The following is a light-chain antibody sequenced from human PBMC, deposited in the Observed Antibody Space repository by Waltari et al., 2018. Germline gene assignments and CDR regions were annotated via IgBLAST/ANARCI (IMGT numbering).Light chain of an antibody. CDR1: SGAAGGYNL. CDR2: EVS. Sequence: QSALTQPASVSGSPGQSTTISCTGTSGAAGGYNLVPWYQHHPVQAPKPMIYEVSERPLGVSNRFTGSKSGGTASLTISGLQADDEADYYCSSYTNTRIYVFGTGTKVTVL. J-gene: IGLJ1*01. CDR3: SSYTNTRIYV. V-gene: IGLV2-14*02.